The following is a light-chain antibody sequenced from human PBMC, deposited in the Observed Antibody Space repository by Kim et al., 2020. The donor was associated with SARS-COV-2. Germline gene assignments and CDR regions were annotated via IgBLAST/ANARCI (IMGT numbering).Light chain of an antibody. Sequence: DVILTQSPLSLPVALGQPASISCRSSQSLVYTNGDTFLNWFHQRPGQSPRRLIYRVSDRDSGVPDRFNGSGSGTDFTLRISRVEAEDVGIYYCMQATHWPYTFGQGTKPEI. CDR2: RVS. CDR1: QSLVYTNGDTF. J-gene: IGKJ2*01. CDR3: MQATHWPYT. V-gene: IGKV2-30*01.